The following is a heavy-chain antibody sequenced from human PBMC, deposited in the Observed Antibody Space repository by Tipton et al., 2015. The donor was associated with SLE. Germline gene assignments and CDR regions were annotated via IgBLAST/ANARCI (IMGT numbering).Heavy chain of an antibody. CDR2: INTDGSST. V-gene: IGHV3-74*01. CDR1: GFTFTNYW. J-gene: IGHJ4*02. CDR3: ARLLEHFDY. Sequence: SLRLSCSASGFTFTNYWMTWVRQAPGKGLVWVSRINTDGSSTNYADSVKGRFTISRDNAKNSLYLQINSLRAEDTAVYYCARLLEHFDYWGQGTLVTVSS.